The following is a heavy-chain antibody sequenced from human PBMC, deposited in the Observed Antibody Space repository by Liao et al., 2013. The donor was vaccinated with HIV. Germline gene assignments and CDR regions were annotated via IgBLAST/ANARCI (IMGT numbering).Heavy chain of an antibody. J-gene: IGHJ3*02. CDR2: IYYSGST. D-gene: IGHD5-18*01. CDR3: AGYNYGYDAFDI. CDR1: GGSISSSSYY. V-gene: IGHV4-39*07. Sequence: QLQLQESGPGLVKPSETLSLTCTVSGGSISSSSYYWGWIRQPPGKGLEWIGSIYYSGSTNYNPSLKSRVTISVDTSKNQFSLKLSSVTAADTAVYYCAGYNYGYDAFDIWGQGTMVTVSS.